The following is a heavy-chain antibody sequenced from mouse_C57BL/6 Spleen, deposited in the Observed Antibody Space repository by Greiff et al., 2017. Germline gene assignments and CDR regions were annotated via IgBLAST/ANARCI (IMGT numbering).Heavy chain of an antibody. J-gene: IGHJ2*01. V-gene: IGHV5-4*03. Sequence: EVKLQESGGGLVKPGGSLKLSCAASGFTFSSYAMSWVRQTPEKRLEWVATISDGGSYTYYPDNVKGRFTISRDNAKNNLYLQMSHLKSEDTAMYYCARALNWFDYWGQGTTLTVSS. D-gene: IGHD4-1*02. CDR1: GFTFSSYA. CDR3: ARALNWFDY. CDR2: ISDGGSYT.